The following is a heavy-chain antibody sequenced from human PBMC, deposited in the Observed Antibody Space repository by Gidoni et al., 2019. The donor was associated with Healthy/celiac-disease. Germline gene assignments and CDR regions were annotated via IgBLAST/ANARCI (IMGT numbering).Heavy chain of an antibody. CDR3: ASIEEGTVAS. CDR1: GGSISSSGYY. Sequence: QLQLQESGPGLVKPSETLSLTCPVPGGSISSSGYYWGWIRQPPGKGLEWIGSIYYSGSTYYNPSLKSRVTISVDTSKNQFSLKLSSVTAADTAVYYCASIEEGTVASWGQGTLVTVSS. D-gene: IGHD5-12*01. J-gene: IGHJ4*02. V-gene: IGHV4-39*01. CDR2: IYYSGST.